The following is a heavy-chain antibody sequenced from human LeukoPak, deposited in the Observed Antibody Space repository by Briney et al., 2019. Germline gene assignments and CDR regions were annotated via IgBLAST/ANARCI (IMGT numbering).Heavy chain of an antibody. CDR2: ISWNSGSI. V-gene: IGHV3-9*01. J-gene: IGHJ4*02. D-gene: IGHD3-22*01. Sequence: GGSLRLSCAASGFTFDDYAMHWVRHAPGKGLEWVSGISWNSGSIGYADSVKGRFTISRDNAKNSLYLQMNSLRAEDTALYYCAKDTAYYYDSSGNFDYWGQGTLVTVSS. CDR3: AKDTAYYYDSSGNFDY. CDR1: GFTFDDYA.